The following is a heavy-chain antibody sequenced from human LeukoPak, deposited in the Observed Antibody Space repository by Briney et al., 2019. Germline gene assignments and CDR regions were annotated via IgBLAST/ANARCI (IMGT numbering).Heavy chain of an antibody. CDR3: ASVIADYGGEWFDP. D-gene: IGHD4/OR15-4a*01. V-gene: IGHV4-30-4*01. CDR1: GGSISSGDYY. Sequence: SQTLSLTCTVSGGSISSGDYYWSWIRQPPGKGLEWIGYIYYSGSTYYNPSLKSRVTISADTSKNQFSLKLSSVTAADTAVYYCASVIADYGGEWFDPWGQGTLVTVSS. CDR2: IYYSGST. J-gene: IGHJ5*02.